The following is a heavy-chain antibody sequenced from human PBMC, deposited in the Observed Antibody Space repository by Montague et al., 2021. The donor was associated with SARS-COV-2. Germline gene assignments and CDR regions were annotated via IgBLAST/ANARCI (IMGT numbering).Heavy chain of an antibody. CDR3: ARDVRYYYDQ. CDR1: GGSMSSYH. Sequence: SETLSLTCSVSGGSMSSYHWVWILQPPGKGLEWIGYVSYRGSTNYNLSLKSRVTISLDTSKNRFSLRVTSVTAADTADYYCARDVRYYYDQWGQGILVTVSS. CDR2: VSYRGST. J-gene: IGHJ4*02. V-gene: IGHV4-59*01. D-gene: IGHD3-10*01.